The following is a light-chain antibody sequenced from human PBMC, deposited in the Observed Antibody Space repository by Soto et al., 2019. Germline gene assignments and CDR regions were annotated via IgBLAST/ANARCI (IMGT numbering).Light chain of an antibody. CDR2: EVS. V-gene: IGLV2-8*01. CDR3: SSFEASNNLL. Sequence: QSTLTQPPSASGSPGQSVTISCTGTSSDVGGYNYVSWYQQHPGKAPKLMIYEVSKRPSGVPDRFSGSKSGNTASLTVSGLQVEDEADYYCSSFEASNNLLFGGGTKVTVL. CDR1: SSDVGGYNY. J-gene: IGLJ2*01.